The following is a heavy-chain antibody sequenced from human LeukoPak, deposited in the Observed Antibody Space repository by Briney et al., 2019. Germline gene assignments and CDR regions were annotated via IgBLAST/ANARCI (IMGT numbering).Heavy chain of an antibody. D-gene: IGHD6-19*01. J-gene: IGHJ4*02. Sequence: AGGSLRLSCAASGFTVSSNYMSWVRQAPGKGLEWVSVIYSGGSTYYADSVKGRFTISRDNSKNTLYLQMNSLRAEDTAVYYCASAAVAGTIGYWGQGTLVTVSS. V-gene: IGHV3-53*01. CDR3: ASAAVAGTIGY. CDR1: GFTVSSNY. CDR2: IYSGGST.